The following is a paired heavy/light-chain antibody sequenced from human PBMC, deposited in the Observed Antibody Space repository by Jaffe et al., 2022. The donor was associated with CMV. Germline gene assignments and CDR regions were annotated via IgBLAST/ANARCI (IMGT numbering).Heavy chain of an antibody. Sequence: QVQLQESGPGLVMPSETLSLTCTVSGGSVSSKNSYWSWIRQPPGKGLEWIGYIYYTGYITYNPSLTSRVTISLDTSNNQFSLKLSPVTAADTAVYYCAREMTTVTTGLDYWGQGTLVTVSS. CDR2: IYYTGYI. CDR1: GGSVSSKNSY. V-gene: IGHV4-61*01. CDR3: AREMTTVTTGLDY. J-gene: IGHJ4*02. D-gene: IGHD4-17*01.
Light chain of an antibody. V-gene: IGKV3-20*01. CDR1: QSVSSSY. J-gene: IGKJ1*01. CDR2: GAS. Sequence: EIVMTQSPGTLSLSPGERATLSCRASQSVSSSYLAWYQQKPGQAPRLLIFGASRRATGIPDRFSGSGSGTDFTLTISRLEPEDFAVYYCQQYGTSPATFGQGTKVEIK. CDR3: QQYGTSPAT.